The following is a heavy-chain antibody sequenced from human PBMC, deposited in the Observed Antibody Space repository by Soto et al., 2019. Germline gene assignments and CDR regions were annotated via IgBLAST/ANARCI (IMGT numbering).Heavy chain of an antibody. J-gene: IGHJ5*02. CDR1: GFSVSTGGVG. Sequence: SGPTLVNPTQTLTLTCTFSGFSVSTGGVGVGWIRQPPGKALEWLALMYWNDDTRYSPSLKTRLTITKDTSKNQVVLTMTNMDPVDTGTYFCAHRCYGDYPRDNWFDPWGPGTLVTVSS. D-gene: IGHD4-17*01. CDR2: MYWNDDT. V-gene: IGHV2-5*01. CDR3: AHRCYGDYPRDNWFDP.